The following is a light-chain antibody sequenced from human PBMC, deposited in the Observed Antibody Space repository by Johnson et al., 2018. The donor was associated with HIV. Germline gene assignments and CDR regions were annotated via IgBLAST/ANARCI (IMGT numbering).Light chain of an antibody. J-gene: IGLJ1*01. CDR3: ETWDSRLIGYYF. Sequence: QSILTQPPSVSAAPGQKVTISCSGSSSNIGINYVSWFQQLPGTAPKLLIYDNDKRPSGITDRLSGHKSGTSATLGSTGLQTGDEADYYCETWDSRLIGYYFFGTVTKLTGL. CDR2: DND. V-gene: IGLV1-51*01. CDR1: SSNIGINY.